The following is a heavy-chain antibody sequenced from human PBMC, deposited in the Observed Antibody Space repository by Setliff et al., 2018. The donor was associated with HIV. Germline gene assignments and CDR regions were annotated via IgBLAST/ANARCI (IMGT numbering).Heavy chain of an antibody. CDR1: GYTFTTYG. Sequence: ASVKVSCKPSGYTFTTYGLSWVRQAPGQGLEWMGWISTYSDETSYAQNLQGRVTMTTDTSTSTAYMELRRLTFDDTAVYYCAIPSIAAAGMRAFDIWGQGTMVTVS. J-gene: IGHJ3*02. CDR2: ISTYSDET. CDR3: AIPSIAAAGMRAFDI. D-gene: IGHD6-13*01. V-gene: IGHV1-18*01.